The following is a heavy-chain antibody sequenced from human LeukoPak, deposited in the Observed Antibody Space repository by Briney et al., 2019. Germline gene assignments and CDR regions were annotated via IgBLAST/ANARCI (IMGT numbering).Heavy chain of an antibody. D-gene: IGHD2-21*02. CDR2: ITNIGADT. CDR3: AKNSERYCGGDCFP. Sequence: GGSLRLSCAASGFTFSSYAMTWVRQAPGKGLEWVSTITNIGADTYYADSVKGRLTISRDNSKNTLYRHMHSLRAEDSAIYYCAKNSERYCGGDCFPWGQGTLVSVSS. J-gene: IGHJ5*02. CDR1: GFTFSSYA. V-gene: IGHV3-23*01.